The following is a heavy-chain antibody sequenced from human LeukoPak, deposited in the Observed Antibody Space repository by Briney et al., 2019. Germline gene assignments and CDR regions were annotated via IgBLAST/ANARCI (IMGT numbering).Heavy chain of an antibody. CDR1: GFTFSSYA. D-gene: IGHD3-10*01. V-gene: IGHV3-23*01. J-gene: IGHJ4*02. CDR3: AKGRGRYGSGSYYNWIFDY. CDR2: ISGSGGST. Sequence: PGGSLRLSCAASGFTFSSYAMSWVRQAPGKGLEWVSAISGSGGSTYYADSVKGRFTISRDNSKNTLYLQMNSLRAEGTAVYYCAKGRGRYGSGSYYNWIFDYWGQGTLVTVSS.